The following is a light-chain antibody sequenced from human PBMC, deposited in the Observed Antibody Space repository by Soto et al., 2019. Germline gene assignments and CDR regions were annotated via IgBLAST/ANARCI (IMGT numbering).Light chain of an antibody. CDR1: SSNIGRGYD. Sequence: QSALTQPPSVSGAPGQRVTISCTGSSSNIGRGYDVHWYQQFPGSAPRLLLSGDSNRPSGVPDRFSGSRSGTSASLAITGLQAEDEADYYFQTFDSSLTISWVFGGGTKVTVL. CDR3: QTFDSSLTISWV. CDR2: GDS. V-gene: IGLV1-40*01. J-gene: IGLJ3*02.